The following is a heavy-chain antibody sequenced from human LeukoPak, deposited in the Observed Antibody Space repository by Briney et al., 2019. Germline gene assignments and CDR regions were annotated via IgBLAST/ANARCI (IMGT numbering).Heavy chain of an antibody. CDR1: GFTFSDYY. CDR3: AREGEEHQLLHGPFDY. CDR2: ISSSGSTI. V-gene: IGHV3-11*04. Sequence: GGSLRLSCAASGFTFSDYYMSWIRQAPGKGLEWVSYISSSGSTIYYADSVKGRFPLSRDNAKNSLYLQMNSLRAEDTAVYYCAREGEEHQLLHGPFDYWGQGTLVTVSS. J-gene: IGHJ4*02. D-gene: IGHD2-2*01.